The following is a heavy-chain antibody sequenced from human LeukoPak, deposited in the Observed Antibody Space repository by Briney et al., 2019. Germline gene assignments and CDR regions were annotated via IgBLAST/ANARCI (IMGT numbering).Heavy chain of an antibody. CDR3: AGLYCCSTSCNGDFDY. Sequence: GGSLRLSCAAPGFTFSSNGMNWVRQAPGKGLEWVSYISATGGTIYYADSVKGRFTISRDNAKNSLYLQMNSLRAEDTSVYYCAGLYCCSTSCNGDFDYWGQGTLVTVSS. CDR1: GFTFSSNG. D-gene: IGHD2-2*01. CDR2: ISATGGTI. J-gene: IGHJ4*02. V-gene: IGHV3-48*01.